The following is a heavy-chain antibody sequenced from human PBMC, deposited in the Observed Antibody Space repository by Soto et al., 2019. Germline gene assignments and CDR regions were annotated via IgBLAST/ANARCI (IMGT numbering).Heavy chain of an antibody. J-gene: IGHJ4*02. Sequence: GGSLRLSCAASGFTFSSYAMSWVRQAPGKGLEWVSAISGSGGSTYYADSVKGRFTISRDNSKNTLYLQMNSLRAEDTAVYYCAKDHGATTNRRMIVVPSVHWGQGTLVTVSS. CDR3: AKDHGATTNRRMIVVPSVH. CDR2: ISGSGGST. CDR1: GFTFSSYA. D-gene: IGHD3-22*01. V-gene: IGHV3-23*01.